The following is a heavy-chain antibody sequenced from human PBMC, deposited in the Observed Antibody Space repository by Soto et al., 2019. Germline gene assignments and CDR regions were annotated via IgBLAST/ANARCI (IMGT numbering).Heavy chain of an antibody. V-gene: IGHV2-5*02. CDR2: IYWDGDR. Sequence: QITLKESGPTLVKPTQTLTLTCTFSGFSLSTSGAAGGWIRQPPGRALEWLALIYWDGDRRYNPSLQSRLTTDKDTSRKQVALTFTSVDPADTATYYCAHRATMTIFGLIIDSGDCLDPWCQGTLVSVSS. D-gene: IGHD3-3*01. J-gene: IGHJ5*02. CDR3: AHRATMTIFGLIIDSGDCLDP. CDR1: GFSLSTSGAA.